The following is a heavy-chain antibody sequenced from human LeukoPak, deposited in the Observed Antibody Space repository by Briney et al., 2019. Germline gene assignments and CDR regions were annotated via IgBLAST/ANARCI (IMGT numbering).Heavy chain of an antibody. CDR1: GGSISSYY. CDR2: IYYSGST. J-gene: IGHJ6*02. D-gene: IGHD1-7*01. Sequence: SETPSLTCTVSGGSISSYYWSWIRQPPGKGLEWIGYIYYSGSTNYNPSLKSRVTISVDTSKNQFSLKLSSVTAADTAVYYCARDNWNYGSSMDVWGQGTTVTVSS. CDR3: ARDNWNYGSSMDV. V-gene: IGHV4-59*01.